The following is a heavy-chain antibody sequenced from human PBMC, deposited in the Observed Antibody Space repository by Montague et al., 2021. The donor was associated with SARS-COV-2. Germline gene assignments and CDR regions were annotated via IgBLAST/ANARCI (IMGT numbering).Heavy chain of an antibody. J-gene: IGHJ6*02. Sequence: SLRLSCAASGFTFSSYGMHWVRQAPGKGLEWVAVIRYDGSNKYYADSVKGRFTISRDNSKNTLYLQMNSLRAEDTAVYYCVRVRYCSSTSCYNVYYGMDVWGQGTTVTVSS. CDR3: VRVRYCSSTSCYNVYYGMDV. CDR1: GFTFSSYG. CDR2: IRYDGSNK. D-gene: IGHD2-2*02. V-gene: IGHV3-30*19.